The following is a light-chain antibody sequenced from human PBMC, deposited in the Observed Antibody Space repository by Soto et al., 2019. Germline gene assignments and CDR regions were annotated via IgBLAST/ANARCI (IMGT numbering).Light chain of an antibody. J-gene: IGKJ3*01. Sequence: DIVMTQSPDSLAVSLGERATINCKSSQSVLYSSNNKNYLAWYQQKPGQPPKLLIYWASTRESGVPDRFSGSGSGTDFPLTISRLQAEDVAVYYCQQYYSTPLTFGPGTKVDIK. CDR1: QSVLYSSNNKNY. CDR3: QQYYSTPLT. CDR2: WAS. V-gene: IGKV4-1*01.